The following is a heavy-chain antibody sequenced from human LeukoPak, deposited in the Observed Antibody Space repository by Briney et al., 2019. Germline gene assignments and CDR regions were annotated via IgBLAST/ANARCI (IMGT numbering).Heavy chain of an antibody. D-gene: IGHD3-22*01. CDR3: AKRDSSGSYPYYFDY. CDR1: GFTFSTHA. CDR2: IGGSDGST. J-gene: IGHJ4*02. V-gene: IGHV3-23*01. Sequence: QPGGSLRLSCVASGFTFSTHAMSWVRLTAGKGLEWVSAIGGSDGSTYYADSVKGRFTISRDNSKDTLYLQMNSLRVEDTATYYCAKRDSSGSYPYYFDYWGQGTLVTVSS.